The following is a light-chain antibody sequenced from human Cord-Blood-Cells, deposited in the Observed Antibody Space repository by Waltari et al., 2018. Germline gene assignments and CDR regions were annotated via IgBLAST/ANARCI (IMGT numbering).Light chain of an antibody. Sequence: QSVLTQPPSASGTPGQRVTISCSGSSSNIGSNYVYWYQQLPGTAPKPLIYRNNPRPSGVPDRFSGSKSGTSASLAISGLRSEDEADYYCAAWDDSLSGYVFGTGTKVTVL. CDR3: AAWDDSLSGYV. CDR2: RNN. CDR1: SSNIGSNY. J-gene: IGLJ1*01. V-gene: IGLV1-47*01.